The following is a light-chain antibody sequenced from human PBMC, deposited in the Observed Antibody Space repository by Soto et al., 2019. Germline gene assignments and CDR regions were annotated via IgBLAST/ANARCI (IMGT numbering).Light chain of an antibody. CDR1: QSVSSN. V-gene: IGKV3-15*01. Sequence: ERVMTQSPATLSVSPGERATLSCRASQSVSSNVAWYQQKPGQAPSLLIYGASTRATGIPARFSGSGSGTEFTLTTSSPQSADFAVYYCQQYNIWPCTFGQGTKVEIK. J-gene: IGKJ1*01. CDR3: QQYNIWPCT. CDR2: GAS.